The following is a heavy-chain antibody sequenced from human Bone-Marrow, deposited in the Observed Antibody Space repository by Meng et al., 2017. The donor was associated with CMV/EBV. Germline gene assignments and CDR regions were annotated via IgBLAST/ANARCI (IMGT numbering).Heavy chain of an antibody. J-gene: IGHJ4*02. CDR2: INHSGST. D-gene: IGHD6-19*01. V-gene: IGHV4-34*01. CDR1: GGSFSGYY. CDR3: ARDSSRRKTGYSSGWSAPYYFDY. Sequence: GSLRLSCAVYGGSFSGYYWSWIRQPPGKGLEWIGEINHSGSTNYNPSLKSRVTISVDTSKNQFSLQLNSVTPEDTAVYYCARDSSRRKTGYSSGWSAPYYFDYWGQGTLVTVSS.